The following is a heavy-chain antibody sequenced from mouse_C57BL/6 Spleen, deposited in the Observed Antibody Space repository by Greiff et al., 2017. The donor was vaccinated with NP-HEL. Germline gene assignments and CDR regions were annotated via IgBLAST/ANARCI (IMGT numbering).Heavy chain of an antibody. Sequence: DVHLVESGPELVKPGASVKIPCKASGYTFTDYNMDWVKQSHGKSLEWIGDINPNNGGTIYNQKFKGKATLTVDKSSSTAYMELRSLTSEDTAVYYCARSSYYYGSSLAYWGQGTLVTVSA. V-gene: IGHV1-18*01. CDR1: GYTFTDYN. CDR3: ARSSYYYGSSLAY. CDR2: INPNNGGT. D-gene: IGHD1-1*01. J-gene: IGHJ3*01.